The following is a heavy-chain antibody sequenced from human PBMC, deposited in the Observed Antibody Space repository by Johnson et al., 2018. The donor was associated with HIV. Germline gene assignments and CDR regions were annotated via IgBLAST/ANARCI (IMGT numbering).Heavy chain of an antibody. D-gene: IGHD4-23*01. CDR2: IRYDGSEK. Sequence: QVQLVESGGGVVQPGGSLRLSCAASGFTFSSYGMYWVRQAPGKGLEWVAFIRYDGSEKYYVDSVKGRFTISRDNAKNSLYLQMNSLRAEDTAMYYCARQFRAVGAPDAFDIWGQGTMVTVSS. CDR1: GFTFSSYG. CDR3: ARQFRAVGAPDAFDI. J-gene: IGHJ3*02. V-gene: IGHV3-30*02.